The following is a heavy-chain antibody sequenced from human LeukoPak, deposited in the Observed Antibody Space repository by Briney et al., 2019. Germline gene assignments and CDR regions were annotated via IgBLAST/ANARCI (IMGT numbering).Heavy chain of an antibody. CDR3: AKDPSPYCGGDCYFDC. Sequence: GGSLRLSCAASGFTFANYAMSWVRQAPGKGLEWVSTISSTGGSTYYADSVKGRFTISRDNSKNTLYLQMNSLRVEDTAIYYCAKDPSPYCGGDCYFDCWGQGTLVIVSS. D-gene: IGHD2-21*02. V-gene: IGHV3-23*01. CDR2: ISSTGGST. CDR1: GFTFANYA. J-gene: IGHJ4*02.